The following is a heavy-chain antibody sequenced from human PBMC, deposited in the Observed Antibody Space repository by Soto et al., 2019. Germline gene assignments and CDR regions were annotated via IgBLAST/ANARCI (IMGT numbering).Heavy chain of an antibody. V-gene: IGHV1-8*01. CDR1: GYTFTTYD. D-gene: IGHD2-21*01. CDR3: ARVWWLSSNWFDP. Sequence: ASVKVSCKASGYTFTTYDINWVRQAPGQGLEWMGRMNPNSGNTGYAQKFQGRITMTRNTSISTAYMELSSLRSEDTAVYYCARVWWLSSNWFDPWGQGTLVTVSS. J-gene: IGHJ5*02. CDR2: MNPNSGNT.